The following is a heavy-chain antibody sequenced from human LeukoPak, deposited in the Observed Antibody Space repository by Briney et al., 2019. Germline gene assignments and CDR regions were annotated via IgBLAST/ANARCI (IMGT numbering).Heavy chain of an antibody. CDR3: ARDSYGSSGYYYVSDY. J-gene: IGHJ4*02. Sequence: GGSLRLSCAASGFTFSTYSMNWVRQAPGKGLELVSYISYSSSAIYYADSVKGRFTISRDNAKNSLYLRMNSLRDEDTAVYYCARDSYGSSGYYYVSDYWGQGTLVTVSS. CDR1: GFTFSTYS. CDR2: ISYSSSAI. D-gene: IGHD3-22*01. V-gene: IGHV3-48*02.